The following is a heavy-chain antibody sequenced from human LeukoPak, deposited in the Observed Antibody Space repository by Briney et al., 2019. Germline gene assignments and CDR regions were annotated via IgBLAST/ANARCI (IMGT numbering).Heavy chain of an antibody. V-gene: IGHV3-66*01. CDR3: ARDQSASGGGENFDY. D-gene: IGHD2-21*01. CDR1: GFTVSSNY. CDR2: IYSGGST. Sequence: GGSLRLSCAASGFTVSSNYMSWVRQAPGKGLEWVSVIYSGGSTYYADSVKGRFTISRDNSKNTLYLQMNSLRAEDTAVYYCARDQSASGGGENFDYWGQGTLVTVSS. J-gene: IGHJ4*02.